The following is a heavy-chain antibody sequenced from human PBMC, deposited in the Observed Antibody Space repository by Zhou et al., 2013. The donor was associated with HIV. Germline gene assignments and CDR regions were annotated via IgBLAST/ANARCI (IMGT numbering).Heavy chain of an antibody. D-gene: IGHD2-15*01. Sequence: QVQLVQSGAEVKKPGSSVKVSCKASGGTFSSYAISWVRQAPGQGLEWMGRIIPILGIANYAQKFQGRVTITADKSTSTAYMELSSLRSEDTAVYYCARGCSGGSCYPFDYWGQGNPGHRLL. V-gene: IGHV1-69*04. CDR3: ARGCSGGSCYPFDY. CDR1: GGTFSSYA. J-gene: IGHJ4*02. CDR2: IIPILGIA.